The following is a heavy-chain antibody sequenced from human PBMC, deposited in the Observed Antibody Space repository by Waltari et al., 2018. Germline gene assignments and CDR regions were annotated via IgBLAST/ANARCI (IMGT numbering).Heavy chain of an antibody. J-gene: IGHJ4*02. CDR3: ARHDYGAEGLYYFDY. V-gene: IGHV5-51*01. D-gene: IGHD4-17*01. CDR1: GYSFTNSW. CDR2: IYPGDSDT. Sequence: EVQLVQSGAEVKKPGESLKISCKGSGYSFTNSWIGWVRQWPGKGLEWMGIIYPGDSDTRYSPSFQGQVTISADKSISTAYLQWSSLKASDTAMYYCARHDYGAEGLYYFDYWGQGTLVTVSS.